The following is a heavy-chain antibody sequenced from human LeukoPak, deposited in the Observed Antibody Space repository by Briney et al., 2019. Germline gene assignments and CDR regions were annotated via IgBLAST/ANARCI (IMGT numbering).Heavy chain of an antibody. D-gene: IGHD3-3*01. Sequence: SETLSLTCAVSGGSISSSTNWWSWVRQPPGKGLEWIGEIYHSGGTNHNPSLKSRITISVDKSQNQFSLKLSSVTAADTAVYYCARMRDFWRLPYYMDVWGKGTTVTVSS. V-gene: IGHV4-4*02. J-gene: IGHJ6*03. CDR3: ARMRDFWRLPYYMDV. CDR1: GGSISSSTNW. CDR2: IYHSGGT.